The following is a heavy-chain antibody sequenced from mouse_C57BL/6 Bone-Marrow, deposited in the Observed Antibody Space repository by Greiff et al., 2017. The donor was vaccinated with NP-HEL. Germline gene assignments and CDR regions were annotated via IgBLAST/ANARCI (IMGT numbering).Heavy chain of an antibody. J-gene: IGHJ4*01. CDR1: GYTFTSYW. CDR2: IYPGSGST. D-gene: IGHD1-1*01. Sequence: QVQLQQPGAELVKPGASVKMSCKASGYTFTSYWITWVKQRPEQGLEWLGDIYPGSGSTNYNEQFKSKATLTVDTSSSTAYMQLSSLTSEDSAVYYCERRLRYYAMDYWGQGTSVTVSS. CDR3: ERRLRYYAMDY. V-gene: IGHV1-55*01.